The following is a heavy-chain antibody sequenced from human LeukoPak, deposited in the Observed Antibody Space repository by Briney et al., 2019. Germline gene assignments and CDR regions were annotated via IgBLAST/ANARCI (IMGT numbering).Heavy chain of an antibody. CDR1: GFTFSSYE. CDR2: ISSSGSTI. D-gene: IGHD5-12*01. CDR3: ARDNVGGGYDWDYYCYYGMDV. J-gene: IGHJ6*02. V-gene: IGHV3-48*03. Sequence: PGGSLRLSCAASGFTFSSYETNWVRQAPGKGLEWVSYISSSGSTIYYADSVKGRFTISRDNAKNSLYLQMNSLRAEDTAVYYCARDNVGGGYDWDYYCYYGMDVWGQGTTVTVSS.